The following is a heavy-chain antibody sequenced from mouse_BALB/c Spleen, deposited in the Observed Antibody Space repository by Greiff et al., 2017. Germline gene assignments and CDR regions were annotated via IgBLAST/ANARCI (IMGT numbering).Heavy chain of an antibody. CDR1: GYTFTSYW. Sequence: EVKLVESGTVLARPGASVKMSCKASGYTFTSYWMHWVKQRPGQGLEWIGAIYPGNSDTSYNQKFKGKAKLTAVTSTSTAYMELSSLTNEDSAVYYCARRGIYDGYYEDYWGQGTTLTVSS. J-gene: IGHJ2*01. D-gene: IGHD2-3*01. CDR2: IYPGNSDT. CDR3: ARRGIYDGYYEDY. V-gene: IGHV1-5*01.